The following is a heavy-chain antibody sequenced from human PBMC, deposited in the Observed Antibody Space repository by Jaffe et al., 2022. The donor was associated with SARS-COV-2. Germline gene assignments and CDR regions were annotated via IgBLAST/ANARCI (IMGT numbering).Heavy chain of an antibody. CDR3: ARRWGGTYFDY. J-gene: IGHJ4*02. D-gene: IGHD1-26*01. Sequence: QVQLVQSGAEVKKPGASVKVSCKASGYTFTSYAMHWVRQAPGQRLEWMGWINAGNGNTKYSQKFQGRVTITRDTSASTAYMELSSLRSEDTAVYYCARRWGGTYFDYWGQGTLVTVSS. CDR1: GYTFTSYA. V-gene: IGHV1-3*01. CDR2: INAGNGNT.